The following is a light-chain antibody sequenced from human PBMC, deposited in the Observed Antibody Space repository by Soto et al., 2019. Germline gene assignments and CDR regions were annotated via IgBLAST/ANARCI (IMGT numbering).Light chain of an antibody. CDR1: QDIGKS. CDR3: QIYVTASET. J-gene: IGKJ1*01. V-gene: IGKV1-27*01. Sequence: DIQMTQSPSSLSASVGDRLTITCRASQDIGKSLAWYQQRPWKVPKPLIYAASTLHSGLPSRFSGGAAGTHFTLTLSNMQPEDVATYYCQIYVTASETFGQGTKVEI. CDR2: AAS.